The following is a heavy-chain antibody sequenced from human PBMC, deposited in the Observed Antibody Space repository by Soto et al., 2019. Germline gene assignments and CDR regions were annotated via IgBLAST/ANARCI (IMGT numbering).Heavy chain of an antibody. CDR3: ARHLWVGSSWYLGAFDI. CDR1: GDSISNYY. D-gene: IGHD6-13*01. Sequence: QVQLQESGPGLVKPSETLSLTCTVSGDSISNYYWSWIRQPPGKGLEWIGYIYYSGSTNYNPSLKSRVTRSVDTSKTQFSLKLSSVTAADTAVYYCARHLWVGSSWYLGAFDIWGQGTMVTVSS. J-gene: IGHJ3*02. CDR2: IYYSGST. V-gene: IGHV4-59*08.